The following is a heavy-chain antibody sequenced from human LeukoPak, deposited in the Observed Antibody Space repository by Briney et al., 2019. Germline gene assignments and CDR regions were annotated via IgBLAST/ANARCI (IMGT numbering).Heavy chain of an antibody. CDR1: GFTFSSYW. V-gene: IGHV3-74*01. CDR2: INSDGGST. Sequence: PGGSLRLSCAASGFTFSSYWMHWVRKAPGKGLVWFSRINSDGGSTSYADSVKGRFTISRDNAKNALYLQRNSLGAEDTAVYCCARAVYGSGSYYCYWGQGTLVTVSS. CDR3: ARAVYGSGSYYCY. D-gene: IGHD3-10*01. J-gene: IGHJ4*02.